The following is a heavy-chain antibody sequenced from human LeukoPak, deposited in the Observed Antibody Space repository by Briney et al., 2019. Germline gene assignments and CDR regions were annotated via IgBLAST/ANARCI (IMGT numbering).Heavy chain of an antibody. CDR1: GFTFSSYG. J-gene: IGHJ4*02. CDR3: ASKVGATGRSDY. V-gene: IGHV3-30*02. CDR2: IRYDGSNK. Sequence: GGSPRLSCAASGFTFSSYGMHWVRQAPGKGLEWVAFIRYDGSNKYYADSVKGRFTISRDNSKNTLYLQMNSLRAEDTAVYYCASKVGATGRSDYWGQGTLVTVSS. D-gene: IGHD1-26*01.